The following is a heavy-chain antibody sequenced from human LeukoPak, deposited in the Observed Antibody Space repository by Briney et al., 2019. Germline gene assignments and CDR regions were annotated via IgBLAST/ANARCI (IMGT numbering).Heavy chain of an antibody. J-gene: IGHJ4*02. CDR1: GYTFTSYG. Sequence: GASVKVSCKASGYTFTSYGISWVRQAPGQGLEWMGWINPNSGGTNYAQKFQGWVTMTRDTSISTAYMELSRLRSDDTAVYYCARGEAGATREIDYWGQGTLVTVSS. CDR2: INPNSGGT. CDR3: ARGEAGATREIDY. D-gene: IGHD1-26*01. V-gene: IGHV1-2*04.